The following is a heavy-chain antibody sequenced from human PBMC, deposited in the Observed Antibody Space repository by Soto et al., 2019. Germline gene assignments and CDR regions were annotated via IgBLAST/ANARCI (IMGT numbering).Heavy chain of an antibody. J-gene: IGHJ4*02. CDR3: AKDCWTTVTSCYFDD. Sequence: GGSLRLSCAASGSTFSSYDIHWVRQAPGKGLEWVAHISPDGSNAYYADSVKGRFTVSRDNSKNTLYLQMNSLRAEDTAVYYCAKDCWTTVTSCYFDDWGQGTLVTVSS. D-gene: IGHD4-17*01. CDR1: GSTFSSYD. CDR2: ISPDGSNA. V-gene: IGHV3-30-3*01.